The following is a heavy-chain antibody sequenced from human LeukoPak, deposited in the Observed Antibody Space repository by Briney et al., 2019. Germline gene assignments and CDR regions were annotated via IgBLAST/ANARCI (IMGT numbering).Heavy chain of an antibody. V-gene: IGHV1-8*01. D-gene: IGHD3-22*01. CDR1: GYTFTSYD. J-gene: IGHJ1*01. CDR2: VNPNSGNT. Sequence: ASVKVSCKASGYTFTSYDLNWVRQATGQGLEWMGWVNPNSGNTGYAQKFQGRVTMTMDPSISTAYMELSSLRSEDTAVYYCARRSDDYDSSAYYHWGQGTLVTVSS. CDR3: ARRSDDYDSSAYYH.